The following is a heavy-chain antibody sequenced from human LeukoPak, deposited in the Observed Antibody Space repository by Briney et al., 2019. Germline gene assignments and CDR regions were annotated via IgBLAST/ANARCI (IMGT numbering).Heavy chain of an antibody. CDR2: IDPNTGGT. V-gene: IGHV1-2*06. CDR3: ARDSRVSLDV. Sequence: ASVEVSCKASEYTFTGYYMHWVRQAPGQGLEWMGRIDPNTGGTIYAQKFQGRVTMTRDTSVNTAYMDLSRPTSDDTAVYYCARDSRVSLDVWVKGTTVTVSS. J-gene: IGHJ6*04. CDR1: EYTFTGYY. D-gene: IGHD6-13*01.